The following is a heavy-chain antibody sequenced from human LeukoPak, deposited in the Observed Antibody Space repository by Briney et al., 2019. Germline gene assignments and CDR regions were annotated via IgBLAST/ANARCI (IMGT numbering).Heavy chain of an antibody. D-gene: IGHD6-13*01. Sequence: KPSETLSLTCAVYGGSFSGYYWSWIRQPPGKGLEWIGEINHSGSTNYNPSLKSRVTISVDTSKNQFSLKLSSVTAADTAVYYCARDTGSWYPDAFDIWGQGTMVTVSS. CDR3: ARDTGSWYPDAFDI. J-gene: IGHJ3*02. V-gene: IGHV4-34*01. CDR1: GGSFSGYY. CDR2: INHSGST.